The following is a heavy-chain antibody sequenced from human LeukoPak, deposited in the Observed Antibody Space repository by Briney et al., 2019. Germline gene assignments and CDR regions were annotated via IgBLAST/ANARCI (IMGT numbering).Heavy chain of an antibody. CDR2: IYYSGST. D-gene: IGHD1-26*01. J-gene: IGHJ4*02. CDR1: GGSISSYY. V-gene: IGHV4-59*01. CDR3: ARGLVVGATRGGDY. Sequence: SETLSLTCTVSGGSISSYYWSWIRQPPGKGLEWIGYIYYSGSTNYNPSLKSQVTISVDTSKNQFSLKLSSVTAADTAVYYCARGLVVGATRGGDYWGQGTLVTVSS.